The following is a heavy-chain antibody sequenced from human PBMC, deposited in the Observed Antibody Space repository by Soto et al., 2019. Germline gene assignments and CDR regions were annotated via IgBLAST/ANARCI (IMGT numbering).Heavy chain of an antibody. Sequence: QVQLVESGGGVVQPGRSLRLSCAASGFTFSSYAMHWVRQAPGKGLEWVEVISYDGISKHYADSVKGRFSISRDDSEKTLYGQMNSLRAEDTAVYYCAKDGYLDTYYFDYWGQGTLVTVSS. J-gene: IGHJ4*02. CDR1: GFTFSSYA. V-gene: IGHV3-30-3*01. D-gene: IGHD3-9*01. CDR2: ISYDGISK. CDR3: AKDGYLDTYYFDY.